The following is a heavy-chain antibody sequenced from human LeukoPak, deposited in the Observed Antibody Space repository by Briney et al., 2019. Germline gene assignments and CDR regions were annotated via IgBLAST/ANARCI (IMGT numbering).Heavy chain of an antibody. D-gene: IGHD3-9*01. J-gene: IGHJ5*02. CDR3: ARDVLYYDILTGYSTRNWFDP. Sequence: GGSLRLSCEASGFTFSSYWMNWVRQAPGKGLEWVSSISSSSSYIYYADSVKGRFTISRDNAKNSLYLQMNSLRAEDTAVYYCARDVLYYDILTGYSTRNWFDPWGQGTLVTVSS. V-gene: IGHV3-21*01. CDR1: GFTFSSYW. CDR2: ISSSSSYI.